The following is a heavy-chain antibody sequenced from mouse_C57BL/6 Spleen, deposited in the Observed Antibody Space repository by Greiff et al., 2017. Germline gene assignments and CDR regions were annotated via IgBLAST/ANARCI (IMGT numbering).Heavy chain of an antibody. V-gene: IGHV1-69*01. J-gene: IGHJ3*01. CDR1: GYTFTSYW. CDR3: ARGYYGSSWFAY. Sequence: QVQLQQPGAELVMPGASVKLSCKASGYTFTSYWMHWVKQRPGQGLEWIGEIDPSDSYTNYNQKFKGKSTLTVDKSSSTAYMQLSSLTSEDSAVYSCARGYYGSSWFAYGGQGTLVTVSA. CDR2: IDPSDSYT. D-gene: IGHD1-1*01.